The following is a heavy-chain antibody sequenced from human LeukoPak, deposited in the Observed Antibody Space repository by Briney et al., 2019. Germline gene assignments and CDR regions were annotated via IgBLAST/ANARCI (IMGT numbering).Heavy chain of an antibody. CDR3: AREGDSSGSPGATFDY. V-gene: IGHV4-4*02. Sequence: PSGTLSLTCAVSGGSISSSNWWSWVRQPPGKGLEWIGEVYHSGSTNYNPSLKSRVTISVDKSKNQFSLKLSSVTAADTAVYYCAREGDSSGSPGATFDYWGQGTLVTVSS. D-gene: IGHD3-22*01. CDR1: GGSISSSNW. CDR2: VYHSGST. J-gene: IGHJ4*02.